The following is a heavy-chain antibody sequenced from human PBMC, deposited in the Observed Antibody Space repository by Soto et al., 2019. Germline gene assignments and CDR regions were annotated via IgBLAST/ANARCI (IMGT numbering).Heavy chain of an antibody. CDR1: GYSLSTSGVG. CDR2: IYWKDDK. J-gene: IGHJ4*02. V-gene: IGHV2-5*01. Sequence: QITLKESGPTLVKPTQTLTLTCTFSGYSLSTSGVGVGWIRQPPGKALEWLALIYWKDDKRYSPSLKSRLTITKDTSKNQVVLTMTNMDPVDTVTYYCAHNRRRAAAGFFDYWGQGTLVTVSS. D-gene: IGHD6-13*01. CDR3: AHNRRRAAAGFFDY.